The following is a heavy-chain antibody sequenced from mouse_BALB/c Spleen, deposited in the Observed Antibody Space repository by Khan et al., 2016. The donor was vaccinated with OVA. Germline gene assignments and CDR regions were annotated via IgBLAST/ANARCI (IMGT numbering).Heavy chain of an antibody. J-gene: IGHJ3*01. CDR3: ARRERYGQLAN. D-gene: IGHD2-14*01. CDR1: GFDFSRNW. V-gene: IGHV4-2*02. Sequence: EVKLLESGGGLVQPGGSLILSCAASGFDFSRNWMSWARQAPGKGQEWIGEINPGSRTINYTPSLKDKFIISRDNAKNTLYLQMRKVRAEDTAFYYCARRERYGQLANWGEGTLVTVSA. CDR2: INPGSRTI.